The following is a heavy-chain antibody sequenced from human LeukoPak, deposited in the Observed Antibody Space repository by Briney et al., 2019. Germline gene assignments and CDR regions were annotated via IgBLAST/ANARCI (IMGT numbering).Heavy chain of an antibody. CDR1: GFSISSGYY. CDR2: VYHTGGT. Sequence: SETLSLTCTVSGFSISSGYYWAWIRQPPGKGLEWIGSVYHTGGTYYNPSLKSRVTISVDTSRNQFSLRLSSVTVADTAVYYCAREEGATQDANWGQGTLVLVSS. V-gene: IGHV4-38-2*02. CDR3: AREEGATQDAN. D-gene: IGHD1-26*01. J-gene: IGHJ4*02.